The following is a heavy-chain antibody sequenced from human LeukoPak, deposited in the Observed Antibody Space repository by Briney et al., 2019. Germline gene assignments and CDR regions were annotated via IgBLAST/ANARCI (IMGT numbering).Heavy chain of an antibody. CDR1: GFTFSSYA. CDR3: AKAPMGELRPFDY. D-gene: IGHD1-26*01. J-gene: IGHJ4*02. V-gene: IGHV3-23*01. Sequence: GGSLRLSCAASGFTFSSYAMSWVSQAPGKGLEWVSAISGSGGSTYYADSVKGRFTISRDNSKNTLYLQMNSLRAEDTAVYYCAKAPMGELRPFDYWGQGTLVTVSS. CDR2: ISGSGGST.